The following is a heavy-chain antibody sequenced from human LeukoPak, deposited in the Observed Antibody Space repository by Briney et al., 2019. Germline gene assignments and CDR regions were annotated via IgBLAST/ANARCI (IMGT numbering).Heavy chain of an antibody. Sequence: SETLSLTCTVSGGSISSYYWSWIRQPSGKGLEWIGYIYTSGSTNYNPSLKSRVTISVDTSKNQFSLKLSSVTAADTAVYYCARHKFSSSFDYWGQGTLVTVSS. CDR2: IYTSGST. D-gene: IGHD6-6*01. CDR1: GGSISSYY. J-gene: IGHJ4*02. V-gene: IGHV4-4*09. CDR3: ARHKFSSSFDY.